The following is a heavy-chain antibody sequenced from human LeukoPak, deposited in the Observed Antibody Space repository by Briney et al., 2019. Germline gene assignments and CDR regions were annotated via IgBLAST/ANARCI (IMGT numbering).Heavy chain of an antibody. V-gene: IGHV4-39*07. CDR1: GGSISSSSYY. CDR2: IYYSGST. J-gene: IGHJ4*02. D-gene: IGHD5-18*01. CDR3: ARVRQLWPTADDY. Sequence: TSETLSLTCTVSGGSISSSSYYWGWIRQPPGKGLGWIGSIYYSGSTYYNPSLKNPSLKSRVTISVDTSKNQFSLKLSSVTAADTAVYYCARVRQLWPTADDYWGQGTLVTVSS.